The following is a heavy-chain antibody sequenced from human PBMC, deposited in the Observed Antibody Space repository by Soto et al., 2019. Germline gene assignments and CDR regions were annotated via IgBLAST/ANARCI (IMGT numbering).Heavy chain of an antibody. D-gene: IGHD4-4*01. Sequence: SGAPHWFSFSRHAMSRVREAPGKGLEWISVISTYGAPTQYPESVKGRFTISRDNSKTTLYLQMNSLRVEDTAVYYCAGVKRSSNCAAGSYYWGQGTLVTVSS. CDR1: WFSFSRHA. V-gene: IGHV3-23*01. J-gene: IGHJ4*02. CDR3: AGVKRSSNCAAGSYY. CDR2: ISTYGAPT.